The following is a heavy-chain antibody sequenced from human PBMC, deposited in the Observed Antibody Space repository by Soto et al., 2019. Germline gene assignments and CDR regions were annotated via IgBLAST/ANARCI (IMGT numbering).Heavy chain of an antibody. CDR1: GFTFSGSA. D-gene: IGHD3-22*01. CDR2: IRSKTNSYTT. CDR3: TRAPRNHYDSIGSAIRFAP. J-gene: IGHJ5*02. Sequence: GGSLRLSCAASGFTFSGSAMHWVRQASGNGLAWVGRIRSKTNSYTTAYAASVKGKFTISSDDSKDTAYLQMNSLKTEDTAVYYCTRAPRNHYDSIGSAIRFAPWGQGTMVTDS. V-gene: IGHV3-73*01.